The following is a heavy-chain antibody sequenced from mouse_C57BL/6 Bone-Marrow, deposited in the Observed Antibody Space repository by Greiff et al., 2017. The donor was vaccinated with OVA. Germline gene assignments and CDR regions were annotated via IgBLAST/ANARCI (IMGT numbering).Heavy chain of an antibody. Sequence: QVQLQQPGAELVKPGASVKMSCKASGYTFTSYWITWVKQRPGQGLEWIGDIYPGSGSTTYNEKFKSKATLTVDTSSSTAYMQLSSLTSEDSAVYYCARSLYYFYAMDYWGQGTSVTVSS. J-gene: IGHJ4*01. D-gene: IGHD1-1*01. CDR1: GYTFTSYW. CDR3: ARSLYYFYAMDY. CDR2: IYPGSGST. V-gene: IGHV1-55*01.